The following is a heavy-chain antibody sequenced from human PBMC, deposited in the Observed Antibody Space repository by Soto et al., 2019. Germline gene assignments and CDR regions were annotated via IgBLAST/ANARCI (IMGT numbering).Heavy chain of an antibody. CDR3: ANLPRGGSGYYIVRY. CDR2: ISDSGGRT. V-gene: IGHV3-23*01. Sequence: PGGSLRLSCAASGFTFSSYAMSWVRQAPGKGLEWVSAISDSGGRTYYADSVKGRFTISRDNSKNTLYLQMNSLRAEDTAVYYCANLPRGGSGYYIVRYWGQGTLVTVSS. J-gene: IGHJ4*02. D-gene: IGHD3-22*01. CDR1: GFTFSSYA.